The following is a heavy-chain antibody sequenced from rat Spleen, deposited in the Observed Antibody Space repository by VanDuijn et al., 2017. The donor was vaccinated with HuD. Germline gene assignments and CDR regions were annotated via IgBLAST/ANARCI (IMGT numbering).Heavy chain of an antibody. V-gene: IGHV5-27*01. D-gene: IGHD1-12*03. Sequence: EVQLVESGGGLVQPGRSLKLSCAASGFTFSNYYMAWVRQAPTKGLEWVAHISTGGGSTYYRDSVKGRFTISRDNAKSTLYLQMDGLRSEDTATYYCARHYYYDGYWFAYWGQGTLVTVSS. CDR2: ISTGGGST. J-gene: IGHJ3*01. CDR1: GFTFSNYY. CDR3: ARHYYYDGYWFAY.